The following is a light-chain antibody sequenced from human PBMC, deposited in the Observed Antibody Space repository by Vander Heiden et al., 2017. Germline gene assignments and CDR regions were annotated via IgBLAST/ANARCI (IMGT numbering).Light chain of an antibody. Sequence: DIQMTQSSSTLSASVGDRVTITCRASQSISSWLAWYQQKPGKAPKLLIYKASSLKSGVPSRFSGSGSGTEFTLTISSLQPDDSATYYCQQYDTYWWTFGQGTKVEIK. CDR1: QSISSW. CDR3: QQYDTYWWT. V-gene: IGKV1-5*03. CDR2: KAS. J-gene: IGKJ1*01.